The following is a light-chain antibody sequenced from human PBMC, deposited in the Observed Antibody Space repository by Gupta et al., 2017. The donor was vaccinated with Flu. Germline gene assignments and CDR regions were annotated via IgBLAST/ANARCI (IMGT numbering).Light chain of an antibody. CDR1: QSLVYSDGIAY. Sequence: VVMTQSPLSLPVTLGQPASISCRSSQSLVYSDGIAYLTWLQQRPGQSPRRLIYETSKRESGVPDRFSGSGSGTDFTLNIARGEAEDVAVYYCRQTTDWPPITFGQGTRLEIK. V-gene: IGKV2-30*01. CDR3: RQTTDWPPIT. CDR2: ETS. J-gene: IGKJ5*01.